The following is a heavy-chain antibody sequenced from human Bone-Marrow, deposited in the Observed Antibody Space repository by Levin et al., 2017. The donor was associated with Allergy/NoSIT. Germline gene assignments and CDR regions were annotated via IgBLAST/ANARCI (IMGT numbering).Heavy chain of an antibody. CDR3: ARLSYPFDY. D-gene: IGHD3-16*02. CDR1: GFTFSSYW. J-gene: IGHJ4*02. Sequence: GESLKISCAASGFTFSSYWMHWVRQAPGKGLVWVSRINSDGNTTGCADSVKGRFTISRDNAKNTLYLQMNSLRAEDTAVYYCARLSYPFDYWGQGTLVTVSS. V-gene: IGHV3-74*01. CDR2: INSDGNTT.